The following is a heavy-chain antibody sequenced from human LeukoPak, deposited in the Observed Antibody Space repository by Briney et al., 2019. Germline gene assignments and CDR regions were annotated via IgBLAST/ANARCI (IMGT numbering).Heavy chain of an antibody. CDR1: GFTFSSYG. V-gene: IGHV3-30*18. CDR3: AKDKYYYDSSGYPDY. Sequence: GRSLRLSCAASGFTFSSYGMHWVRQAPGKGLEWVAVISYDGSNKYYADSVKGRFTISRDNSKNTLYLQMNSLRAEDTAVYYCAKDKYYYDSSGYPDYWGQGTLVTVSS. D-gene: IGHD3-22*01. J-gene: IGHJ4*02. CDR2: ISYDGSNK.